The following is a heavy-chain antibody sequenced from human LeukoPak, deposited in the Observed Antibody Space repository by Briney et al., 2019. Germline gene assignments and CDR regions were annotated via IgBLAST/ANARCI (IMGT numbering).Heavy chain of an antibody. CDR3: ARENRHSTGYPGAPDY. V-gene: IGHV3-53*05. D-gene: IGHD3-9*01. CDR2: IYSGGST. CDR1: GFTVSSNY. Sequence: GGSLRLSCAASGFTVSSNYMSWVRQAPGKGLEWVSVIYSGGSTYYADSVKGRFTISRDNSKNTLYLQMNSLRAEDTAVYYCARENRHSTGYPGAPDYWGQGTLVTVSS. J-gene: IGHJ4*02.